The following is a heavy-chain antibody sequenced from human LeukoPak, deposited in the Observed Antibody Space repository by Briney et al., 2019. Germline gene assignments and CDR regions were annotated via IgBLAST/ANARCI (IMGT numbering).Heavy chain of an antibody. CDR1: GYTFTGYY. V-gene: IGHV1-2*02. J-gene: IGHJ6*02. D-gene: IGHD2-2*01. Sequence: ASVKVSCKASGYTFTGYYMHWVRQAPGQGLEWMGWINPNSGGTNYAQKFQGRVTMTRDTSISTAYMELSRLRSDDTAVYYCARNKRDIVVVPAEYYGMDVWGQGTTVTVPS. CDR3: ARNKRDIVVVPAEYYGMDV. CDR2: INPNSGGT.